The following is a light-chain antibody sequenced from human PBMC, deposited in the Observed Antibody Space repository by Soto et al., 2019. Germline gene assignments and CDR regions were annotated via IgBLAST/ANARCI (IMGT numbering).Light chain of an antibody. CDR3: QQYAGSPRT. V-gene: IGKV3-20*01. CDR1: QSVSSGY. J-gene: IGKJ1*01. CDR2: GAS. Sequence: EIVLTQSPGTLSLSPGERATLSCRASQSVSSGYLAWYHQKPGQAPRLLIYGASSRATGIPDRFSGSGSGTDFTLTINRLEPEDFAVYYCQQYAGSPRTFGQGTKVEIK.